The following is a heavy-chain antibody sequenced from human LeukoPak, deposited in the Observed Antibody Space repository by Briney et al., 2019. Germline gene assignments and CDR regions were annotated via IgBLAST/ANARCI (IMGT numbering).Heavy chain of an antibody. J-gene: IGHJ1*01. V-gene: IGHV1-69*05. CDR3: ARDYYDNSGYYLNFQH. D-gene: IGHD3-22*01. CDR1: GGTFSSYA. Sequence: ASVKVSCKASGGTFSSYAISWVRQAPGQGLEWMGGIIPIFGTANYAQKFQGRVTITTDESTSTAYMELSSLRSEDTAVYYCARDYYDNSGYYLNFQHWGQGTLVTVSS. CDR2: IIPIFGTA.